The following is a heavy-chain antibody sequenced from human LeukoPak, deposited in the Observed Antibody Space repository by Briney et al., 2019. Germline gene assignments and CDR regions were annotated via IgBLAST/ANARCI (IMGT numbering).Heavy chain of an antibody. Sequence: GGSLRLSCAASGFTFSSYAMSWVRQAPGKGLVWVSRIYVDGRTTNYADSVKGRFTISRDNAKNTVYLEMNSLSVEDTATYYCIRDFRSADLWGQGTLVTVTS. V-gene: IGHV3-74*01. CDR1: GFTFSSYA. J-gene: IGHJ5*02. CDR2: IYVDGRTT. CDR3: IRDFRSADL.